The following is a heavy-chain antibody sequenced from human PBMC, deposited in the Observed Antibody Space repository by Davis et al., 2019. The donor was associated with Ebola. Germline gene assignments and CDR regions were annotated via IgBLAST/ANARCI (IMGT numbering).Heavy chain of an antibody. Sequence: ASVKVSCKASGYTFTSYGISWVRQAPGQGLEWMGWISAYNGNTNYAQKLQGRFTISRDNAKNSLYLQMNSLRAEDTAVYYCARDGVVVVPAAIVDYYYYYGMDVWGQGTTVTVSS. V-gene: IGHV1-18*01. J-gene: IGHJ6*02. D-gene: IGHD2-2*02. CDR3: ARDGVVVVPAAIVDYYYYYGMDV. CDR1: GYTFTSYG. CDR2: ISAYNGNT.